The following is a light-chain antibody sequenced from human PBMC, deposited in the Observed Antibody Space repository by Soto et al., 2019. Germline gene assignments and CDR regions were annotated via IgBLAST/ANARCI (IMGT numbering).Light chain of an antibody. CDR3: QQYGSSPYT. CDR1: QSISTTY. V-gene: IGKV3-20*01. J-gene: IGKJ2*01. CDR2: GTS. Sequence: EIVVTQSPVTLSLSPGERATLSCRASQSISTTYLAWYQQRPGQAPRLLIYGTSSRATGIPDRFSGSGSATDFTLTINRLEPEDFAVYYCQQYGSSPYTFGQGTKLEIK.